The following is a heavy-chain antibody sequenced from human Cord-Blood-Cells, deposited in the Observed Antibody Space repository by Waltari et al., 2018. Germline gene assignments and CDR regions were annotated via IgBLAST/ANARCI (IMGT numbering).Heavy chain of an antibody. CDR1: GFTFSSYG. V-gene: IGHV3-33*01. Sequence: QVQLVESGGGVVQPGRSLRLSCAASGFTFSSYGMHWVRQAPGKGLEWGAVIWYNGRNKYYADSVKGRFTISRDNSKNTLYLQMNSLRAEDTAVYYCARDSGYCSGGSCATPDADWGQGTLVTVSS. CDR2: IWYNGRNK. D-gene: IGHD2-15*01. CDR3: ARDSGYCSGGSCATPDAD. J-gene: IGHJ4*02.